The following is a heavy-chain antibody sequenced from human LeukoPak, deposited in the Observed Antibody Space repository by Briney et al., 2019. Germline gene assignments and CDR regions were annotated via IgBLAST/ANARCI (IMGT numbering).Heavy chain of an antibody. CDR1: GFAFNKYA. CDR3: ARDRTDYDFWSGYYTLSYFDY. V-gene: IGHV3-23*01. Sequence: GGSLRLSCAASGFAFNKYAMSWVRQAPGKGLEWVSAIIGSGESTYYADSVKGRFTISRDNSKNTLYLQMNSLRAEDTAVYYCARDRTDYDFWSGYYTLSYFDYWGQGTLVTVSS. CDR2: IIGSGEST. D-gene: IGHD3-3*01. J-gene: IGHJ4*02.